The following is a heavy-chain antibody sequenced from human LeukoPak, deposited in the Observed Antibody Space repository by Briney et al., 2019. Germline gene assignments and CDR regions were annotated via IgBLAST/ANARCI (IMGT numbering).Heavy chain of an antibody. Sequence: PSETLSLTCTVSGGSISSSSYYWGWIRQPPGKGLEWIGYIYTSGSTNYSPSLKSRVTISVDTSKNQFSLKLSSVTAADTAVYYCARHKRSSSSGEWFDPWGQGTLVTVSS. CDR3: ARHKRSSSSGEWFDP. D-gene: IGHD6-6*01. J-gene: IGHJ5*02. CDR1: GGSISSSSYY. V-gene: IGHV4-61*05. CDR2: IYTSGST.